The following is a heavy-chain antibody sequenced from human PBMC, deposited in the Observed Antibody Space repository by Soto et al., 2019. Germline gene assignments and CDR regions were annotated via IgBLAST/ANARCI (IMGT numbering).Heavy chain of an antibody. Sequence: PSETLSLTCTVSGGSISSYYWSWIRQPPGKGLEWIGYIYYSGSTNYNPSLKSRVTISVDTSKNQFSLKLSSVTAADTAVYYCTIDFREDYYASRTYYYFDYLGQGTLVTV. CDR3: TIDFREDYYASRTYYYFDY. V-gene: IGHV4-59*01. D-gene: IGHD2-2*01. J-gene: IGHJ4*02. CDR2: IYYSGST. CDR1: GGSISSYY.